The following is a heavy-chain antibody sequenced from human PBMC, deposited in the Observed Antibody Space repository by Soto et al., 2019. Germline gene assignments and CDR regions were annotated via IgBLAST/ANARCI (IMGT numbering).Heavy chain of an antibody. CDR2: IYYSGST. Sequence: SETLSLTCTVSGGSISSSSYYWGWIRQPPGKGLEWIGSIYYSGSTYYNPSLKSRVTISVDTSKNQFSLKLSSVTAADTAVYYCARRNADYYDSSGYHPAFDYWGQGTLVTVSS. V-gene: IGHV4-39*01. CDR1: GGSISSSSYY. J-gene: IGHJ4*02. D-gene: IGHD3-22*01. CDR3: ARRNADYYDSSGYHPAFDY.